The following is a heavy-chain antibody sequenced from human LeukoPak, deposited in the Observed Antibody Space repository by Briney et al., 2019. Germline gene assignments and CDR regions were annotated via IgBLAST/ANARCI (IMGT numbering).Heavy chain of an antibody. Sequence: PGRSLRLSCAASGFTFSSYAMHWVRQAPGKGLEWVAVVSYDGSNKYYADSVKGRFTISRDNSKNTLYLQMNSLRAEDTAVYYCARDPSYGDYGTYSDYWGQGTLVTVSS. CDR1: GFTFSSYA. J-gene: IGHJ4*02. CDR3: ARDPSYGDYGTYSDY. D-gene: IGHD4-17*01. V-gene: IGHV3-30-3*01. CDR2: VSYDGSNK.